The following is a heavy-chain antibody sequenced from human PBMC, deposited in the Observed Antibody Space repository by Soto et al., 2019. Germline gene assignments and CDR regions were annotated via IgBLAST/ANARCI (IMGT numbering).Heavy chain of an antibody. CDR3: ARLLTTGGSHFCHTGVCPNMGGMDV. V-gene: IGHV5-51*01. D-gene: IGHD2-8*02. Sequence: GQSLKISCQGFGYNFNTYWIAWVRQMPGGGLDWMGIIYPFDSEVTYNPSFQGLVTLSVDKSIRTAYLQWSSLKASDTAIYFCARLLTTGGSHFCHTGVCPNMGGMDVWGQGTTVTVYS. CDR2: IYPFDSEV. CDR1: GYNFNTYW. J-gene: IGHJ6*02.